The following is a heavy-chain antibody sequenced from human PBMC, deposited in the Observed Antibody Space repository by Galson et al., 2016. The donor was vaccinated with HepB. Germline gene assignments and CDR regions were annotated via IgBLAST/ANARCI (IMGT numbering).Heavy chain of an antibody. CDR2: INPNSCAS. CDR3: ARGGEYSYYYYGMDV. CDR1: GYTFSDYY. V-gene: IGHV1-2*04. J-gene: IGHJ6*02. Sequence: SVKVSCKASGYTFSDYYLHWVRQAPGQGLEWMGWINPNSCASKYAQKFQGWVTMSRDTSIRTAYMEVSRLRSHDTAVYYCARGGEYSYYYYGMDVWGQGTTVTVSS. D-gene: IGHD2/OR15-2a*01.